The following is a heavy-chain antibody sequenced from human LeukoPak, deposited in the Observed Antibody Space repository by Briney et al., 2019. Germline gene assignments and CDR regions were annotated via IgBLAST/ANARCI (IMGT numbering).Heavy chain of an antibody. CDR1: GFTFSSYA. CDR2: ISYDGSNK. CDR3: ARDLGAKTIVVVPAVDY. J-gene: IGHJ4*02. Sequence: GGSLRLSSAASGFTFSSYAMPWVRQAPGKGLEWVAVISYDGSNKHYADSVKGRFTISRDNSKNTLYLQMNSLRAEDTAVYYCARDLGAKTIVVVPAVDYWSQGTLVTVSS. D-gene: IGHD2-2*01. V-gene: IGHV3-30*01.